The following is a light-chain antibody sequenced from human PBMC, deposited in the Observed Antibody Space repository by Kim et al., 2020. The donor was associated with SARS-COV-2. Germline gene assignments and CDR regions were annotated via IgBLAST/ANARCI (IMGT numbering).Light chain of an antibody. CDR1: SGSIASNY. Sequence: NFMLTQPHSVSESPGKTVTISCTRSSGSIASNYVQWYQQRPGSAPTTVIYEDNQRPPGVPDRFSGSIDSSSNSASLTISGLKTEDEADYYCQSYDSSNQGVFGGGTKVTVL. CDR2: EDN. V-gene: IGLV6-57*04. CDR3: QSYDSSNQGV. J-gene: IGLJ3*02.